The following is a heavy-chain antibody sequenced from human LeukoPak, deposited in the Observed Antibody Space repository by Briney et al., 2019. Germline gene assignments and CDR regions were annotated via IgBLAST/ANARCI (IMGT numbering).Heavy chain of an antibody. CDR1: GGSITSGAYY. V-gene: IGHV4-31*03. D-gene: IGHD3-16*01. CDR2: ISYSGTT. J-gene: IGHJ4*02. Sequence: SETLSLTCTVSGGSITSGAYYWTWIRQHPGKDLEWIGYISYSGTTYYNPSLKSRVTVSVDMSKNHFTLNLSSVTAADTAVYYCARERLRAIDYWGQGTLDTVSS. CDR3: ARERLRAIDY.